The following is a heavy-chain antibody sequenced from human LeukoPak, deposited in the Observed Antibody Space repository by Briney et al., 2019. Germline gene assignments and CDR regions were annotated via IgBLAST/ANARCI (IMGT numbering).Heavy chain of an antibody. Sequence: ASVKVSCKASGYTFTSYYMHWVRQAPGQGLEWMGIINPSGGSTSYAQKFQGRVTMTRDTSISTAYMELSRLRSDDTAVYYCARATMVRGVILFLAIDYWGQGTLVTVSS. CDR2: INPSGGST. CDR3: ARATMVRGVILFLAIDY. D-gene: IGHD3-10*01. J-gene: IGHJ4*02. V-gene: IGHV1-46*01. CDR1: GYTFTSYY.